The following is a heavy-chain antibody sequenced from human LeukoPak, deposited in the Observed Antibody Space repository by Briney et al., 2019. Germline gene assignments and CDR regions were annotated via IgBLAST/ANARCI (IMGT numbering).Heavy chain of an antibody. CDR2: ISYDGSNK. CDR3: ARVSRELVGYCSSTGCPTYYYYYYMDV. D-gene: IGHD2-2*01. J-gene: IGHJ6*03. V-gene: IGHV3-30*01. CDR1: GFTFSSYA. Sequence: GGSLRLSCAASGFTFSSYAMHWVRQAPGKGREWVAFISYDGSNKYYADSVSGRFTISRENSKNTLYLKMNSMRAEDTAVYYCARVSRELVGYCSSTGCPTYYYYYYMDVWGKGTTVTVSS.